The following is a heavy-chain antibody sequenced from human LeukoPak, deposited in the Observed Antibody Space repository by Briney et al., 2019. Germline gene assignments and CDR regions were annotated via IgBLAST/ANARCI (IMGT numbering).Heavy chain of an antibody. CDR1: GFTFDDYA. CDR3: AKDKESSGYYYFDY. J-gene: IGHJ4*02. D-gene: IGHD3-22*01. CDR2: ISWNSGNI. Sequence: PGRSLRLSCAASGFTFDDYAMHWVRQAPGKGLEWVSGISWNSGNIGYADSVKGRFTISRDNAKNSLYLQMNSLRAEDTALYYCAKDKESSGYYYFDYWGQGTLVTVSS. V-gene: IGHV3-9*01.